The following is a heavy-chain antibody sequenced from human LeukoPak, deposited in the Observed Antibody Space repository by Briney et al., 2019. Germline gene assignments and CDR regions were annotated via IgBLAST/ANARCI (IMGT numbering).Heavy chain of an antibody. Sequence: GRSLRLSCAASGFTFSSYAMHWVRQAPGKGLEWVAVISYDGSNKYYADSVKGRFTISRDNSKNTLNLQMNSLRAEDTAVYYCARAGITMIVVVITLDYWGQGTLVTVSS. J-gene: IGHJ4*02. CDR3: ARAGITMIVVVITLDY. CDR2: ISYDGSNK. CDR1: GFTFSSYA. D-gene: IGHD3-22*01. V-gene: IGHV3-30-3*01.